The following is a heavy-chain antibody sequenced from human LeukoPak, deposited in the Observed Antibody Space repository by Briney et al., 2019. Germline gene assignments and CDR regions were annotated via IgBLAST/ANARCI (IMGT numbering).Heavy chain of an antibody. V-gene: IGHV3-74*01. Sequence: GGSLRLSCAASGFTFSSYWMHWVRHAPGKGLVWVSRINSDGSSTTYADSVKGRFTISRDNAKNTLYLQMNSLRAEDTAVYFCARGSGWLYYFDYWGQGTLVTVSS. CDR3: ARGSGWLYYFDY. D-gene: IGHD6-19*01. J-gene: IGHJ4*02. CDR2: INSDGSST. CDR1: GFTFSSYW.